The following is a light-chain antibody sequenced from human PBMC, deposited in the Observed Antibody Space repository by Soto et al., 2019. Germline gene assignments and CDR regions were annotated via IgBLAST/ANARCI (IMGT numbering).Light chain of an antibody. CDR1: SSDVGGYNY. CDR2: EVS. V-gene: IGLV2-14*01. Sequence: SALTQPASVSGSPGQSITISCTGTSSDVGGYNYVSWYQQHPGKAPKLMIYEVSNRTSGVSNRFSGSKSGNTASLTISGLQAEDEADYYCSSYTSSSTPVVFGGGTKVTVL. CDR3: SSYTSSSTPVV. J-gene: IGLJ2*01.